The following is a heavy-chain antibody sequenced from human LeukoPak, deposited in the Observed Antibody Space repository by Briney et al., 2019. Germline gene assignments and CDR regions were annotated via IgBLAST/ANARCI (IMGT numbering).Heavy chain of an antibody. J-gene: IGHJ5*02. D-gene: IGHD3-16*01. V-gene: IGHV3-53*01. CDR3: ARLDYEADNWFDT. CDR1: GFTVCSNY. Sequence: TGGSLRLSCAASGFTVCSNYMSWVRQAPGKGLEWVSVIYSGGSTYYADSVKGRFSISRDNSKNTLYLQMNSLRAEDTAVYYCARLDYEADNWFDTWGQGALVTVSS. CDR2: IYSGGST.